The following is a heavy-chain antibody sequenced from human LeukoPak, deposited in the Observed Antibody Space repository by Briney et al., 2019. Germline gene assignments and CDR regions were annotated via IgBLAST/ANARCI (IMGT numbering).Heavy chain of an antibody. CDR3: ARDDRTGYSSSWYVVSWFDP. CDR2: ISAYNGNT. Sequence: ASVKVSCKASGYTFTSYGISWVRQAPGQGLEWMGWISAYNGNTNYAQKLQGRVTMTTDTSTSTAYVELRSLRSDDTAVYYCARDDRTGYSSSWYVVSWFDPWGQGTLVTVSS. CDR1: GYTFTSYG. V-gene: IGHV1-18*01. J-gene: IGHJ5*02. D-gene: IGHD6-13*01.